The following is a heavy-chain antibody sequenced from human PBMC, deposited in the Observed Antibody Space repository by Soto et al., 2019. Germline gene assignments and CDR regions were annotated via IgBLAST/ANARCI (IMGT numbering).Heavy chain of an antibody. D-gene: IGHD6-13*01. CDR3: ARRERAAGTDWWFDP. CDR1: GGSISSSSFH. J-gene: IGHJ5*02. Sequence: QLQLQESGPGLVKPSETLSLTCTVSGGSISSSSFHWGWIRQPPGKGLEWIGSIYYSGSTYYSPSLNGRFTXSXAXSXXQFSLRLSSGTAADPAVYYCARRERAAGTDWWFDPWGQGTLVTVSS. V-gene: IGHV4-39*01. CDR2: IYYSGST.